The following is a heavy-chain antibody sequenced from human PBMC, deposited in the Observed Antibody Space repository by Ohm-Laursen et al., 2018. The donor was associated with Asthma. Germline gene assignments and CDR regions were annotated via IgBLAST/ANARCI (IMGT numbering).Heavy chain of an antibody. CDR2: ISYDGSNK. V-gene: IGHV3-30*18. J-gene: IGHJ4*02. Sequence: SLRLSCAAPGFTFSSYGMHWVRQAPGKGLEWVAVISYDGSNKYYADSVKGRFTISRDNSMNTLYLQMNSLRAEDTAVYYCAKGYYSDSSGYYYLYYFDYWGQGTLVTVSS. CDR3: AKGYYSDSSGYYYLYYFDY. D-gene: IGHD3-22*01. CDR1: GFTFSSYG.